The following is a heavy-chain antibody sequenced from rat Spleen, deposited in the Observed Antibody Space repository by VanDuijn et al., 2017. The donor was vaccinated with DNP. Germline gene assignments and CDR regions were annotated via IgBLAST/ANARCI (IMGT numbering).Heavy chain of an antibody. J-gene: IGHJ2*01. CDR2: LIYDGSST. Sequence: EVQLVESGGGLVQPGNSLKLSCAASGFTFSDYAMAWVRQSPKKGLEWVATLIYDGSSTYYRDSVRGRFTISRDYARSTLYLHLTSLRSEETATYYCTRDLNFGYNYAFDYWGQGVMVSVSS. V-gene: IGHV5S10*01. CDR1: GFTFSDYA. D-gene: IGHD1-4*01. CDR3: TRDLNFGYNYAFDY.